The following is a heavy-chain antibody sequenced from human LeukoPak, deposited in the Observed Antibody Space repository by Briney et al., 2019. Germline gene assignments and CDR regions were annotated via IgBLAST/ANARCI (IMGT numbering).Heavy chain of an antibody. CDR1: GGSISSRNYY. D-gene: IGHD3-16*02. V-gene: IGHV4-39*07. J-gene: IGHJ5*02. Sequence: PSETLSLTCTVSGGSISSRNYYWGWIRQPPGKGLEWIGSVYYNESTSYNPSLTSRVTISVDMSKNQLSLKLSSVDAADTAVYYCARDRDYESVWGSYRYHWFDPWGQGILVTVSS. CDR3: ARDRDYESVWGSYRYHWFDP. CDR2: VYYNEST.